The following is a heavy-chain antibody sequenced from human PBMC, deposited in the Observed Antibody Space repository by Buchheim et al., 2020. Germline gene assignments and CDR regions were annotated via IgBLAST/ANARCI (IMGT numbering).Heavy chain of an antibody. CDR1: GFTFSDYY. CDR3: ARDLSSGSSP. D-gene: IGHD1-26*01. J-gene: IGHJ5*02. V-gene: IGHV3-11*01. Sequence: QVQLVESGGGSVKPGGSLSLSCAASGFTFSDYYMSRIRQAPGKGLEWVSYISTSGRPMYYADSVKGRFTISRDNAKNSLYLQMNSLTVEDTAVYYCARDLSSGSSPWGQGTL. CDR2: ISTSGRPM.